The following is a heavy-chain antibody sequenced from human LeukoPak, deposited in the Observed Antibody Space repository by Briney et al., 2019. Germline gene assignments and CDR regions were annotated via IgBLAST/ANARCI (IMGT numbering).Heavy chain of an antibody. CDR1: GFTFSDYW. J-gene: IGHJ4*02. CDR2: IKYDGSEK. CDR3: TRDER. V-gene: IGHV3-7*04. Sequence: GRSLSPSCAASGFTFSDYWISWVRQAAGKWLECVAYIKYDGSEKYYVDSVRGRFTISRDTSKNKLYLQMNSLRAEDTAVYYCTRDERWGQGTLVTVSS.